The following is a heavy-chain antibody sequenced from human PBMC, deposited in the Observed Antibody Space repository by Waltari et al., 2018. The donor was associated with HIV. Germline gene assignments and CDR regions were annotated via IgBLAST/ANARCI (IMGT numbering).Heavy chain of an antibody. CDR2: ISWNSGDI. J-gene: IGHJ6*02. V-gene: IGHV3-9*01. CDR3: VKDGASTIFGVLNGMDV. Sequence: EVQLVESGGGSVQPGRSLRLSCTASGFTFDDSAMPWVRQPPGKGLEWVSGISWNSGDIAYADSVKGRFTISRDNTKNSLFLQMNSVRVEDTALYYCVKDGASTIFGVLNGMDVWGQGTTVTVSS. D-gene: IGHD3-3*01. CDR1: GFTFDDSA.